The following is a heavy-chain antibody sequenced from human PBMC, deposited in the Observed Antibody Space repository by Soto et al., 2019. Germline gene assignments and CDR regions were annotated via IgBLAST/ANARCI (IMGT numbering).Heavy chain of an antibody. Sequence: SETLSLTCTVSGGSISSYYWSWIRQPPGKGLEWIGEINHSGSTNYNPSLKSRVTISVDTSKNQFSLKLSSVTAADTAVYYCARGGSSSVLYYYYYYMDVWGKGTTVTVSS. CDR1: GGSISSYY. D-gene: IGHD6-6*01. CDR3: ARGGSSSVLYYYYYYMDV. V-gene: IGHV4-34*01. J-gene: IGHJ6*03. CDR2: INHSGST.